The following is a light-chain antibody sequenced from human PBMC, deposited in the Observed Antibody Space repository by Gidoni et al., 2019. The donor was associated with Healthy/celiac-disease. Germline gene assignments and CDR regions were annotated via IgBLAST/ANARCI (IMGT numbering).Light chain of an antibody. CDR2: AAS. CDR1: QGINSY. J-gene: IGKJ1*01. V-gene: IGKV1D-8*01. CDR3: LQYYSFPWT. Sequence: VIWMTQSPSLLSASTGDRVTISSRMSQGINSYLAWCQQKTGKAPELLIYAASTLQIGVPSRFSGSGSGTDFSLTISCLHSEDFATYYCLQYYSFPWTFGPGTKVEIK.